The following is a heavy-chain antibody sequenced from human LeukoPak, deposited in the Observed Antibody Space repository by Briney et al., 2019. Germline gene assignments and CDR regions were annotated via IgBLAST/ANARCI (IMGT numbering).Heavy chain of an antibody. CDR2: IYPGDSDT. Sequence: GESLEISCKGSGYSFTTYWIGWVRQMPGKGLEWTGIIYPGDSDTRYSPSFQGQVTISADESISTAYLRWRSLKASDTAMYYCVRQETYLDNWGQGTLVTVSS. CDR3: VRQETYLDN. V-gene: IGHV5-51*01. J-gene: IGHJ4*02. D-gene: IGHD5-24*01. CDR1: GYSFTTYW.